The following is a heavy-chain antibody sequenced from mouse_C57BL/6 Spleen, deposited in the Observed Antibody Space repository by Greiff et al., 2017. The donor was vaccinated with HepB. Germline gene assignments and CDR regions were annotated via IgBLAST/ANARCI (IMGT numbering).Heavy chain of an antibody. V-gene: IGHV2-2*01. J-gene: IGHJ1*03. CDR1: GFSLTSYG. CDR3: ASYGRGYFDV. CDR2: IWSGGST. D-gene: IGHD1-1*01. Sequence: VKLMESGPGLVQPSQSLSITCTVSGFSLTSYGVHWVRQSPGKGLEWLGVIWSGGSTDYNAAFISRLSISKDNSKSQVFFKMNSLQADDTAIYYCASYGRGYFDVWGTGTTVTVSS.